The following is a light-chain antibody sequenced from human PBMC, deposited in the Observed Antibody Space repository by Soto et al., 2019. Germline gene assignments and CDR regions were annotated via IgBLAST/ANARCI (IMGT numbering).Light chain of an antibody. V-gene: IGKV3-15*01. CDR2: GAS. J-gene: IGKJ1*01. CDR3: QQYNNWPRT. CDR1: QSVSIN. Sequence: EIVMTQSPATLSVSPGERATLSCRASQSVSINLAWYQQKPGQAPRLLISGASTRATGIPARFSGSGPGTEFTLTISSLQSEDFAVYYCQQYNNWPRTFGQGTKV.